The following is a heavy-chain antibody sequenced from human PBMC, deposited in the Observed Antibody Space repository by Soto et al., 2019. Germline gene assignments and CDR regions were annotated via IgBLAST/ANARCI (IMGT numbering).Heavy chain of an antibody. J-gene: IGHJ4*02. D-gene: IGHD6-19*01. CDR1: GFTFSGYS. Sequence: EVQLVESGGGLVQPGGSLRLSCAASGFTFSGYSMFWVRQAPGKGLEYVSAINTNGDNTFYAKSVKGKLTISRDNSKNTMYLQMGSLRAEDMAVYYCARGRVEDSSGWATYFDYWGQGTLVTVSS. CDR3: ARGRVEDSSGWATYFDY. V-gene: IGHV3-64*01. CDR2: INTNGDNT.